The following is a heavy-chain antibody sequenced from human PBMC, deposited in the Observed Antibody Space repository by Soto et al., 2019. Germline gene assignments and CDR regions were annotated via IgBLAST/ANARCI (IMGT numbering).Heavy chain of an antibody. CDR1: GFTFNSYS. CDR2: ISSSRSYI. V-gene: IGHV3-21*01. J-gene: IGHJ6*02. Sequence: EVQLVESGGGLVKPGGSMRLSCAASGFTFNSYSMNWVRQAPGKGLEWVSSISSSRSYIDYADSVKGRFTISRDNAKNSLYLQMNSLRAEDTAVDYCASDLRLEYIGYDSSYGMDVWGQGTTVTVSS. CDR3: ASDLRLEYIGYDSSYGMDV. D-gene: IGHD5-12*01.